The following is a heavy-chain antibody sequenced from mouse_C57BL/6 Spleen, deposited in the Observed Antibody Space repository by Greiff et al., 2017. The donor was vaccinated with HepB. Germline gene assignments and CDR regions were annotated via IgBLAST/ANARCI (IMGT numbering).Heavy chain of an antibody. Sequence: VQLQQSGAELVRPGASVTLSCKASGYTFTHYEMHWVKQTPVHGLEWIGAIDPETGGTAYNQKFKGKAILTADKSSSTAYMELRSLTSEDSAVYYCTSGDSSGYVRFAYWGQGTLVTVSA. CDR1: GYTFTHYE. D-gene: IGHD3-2*02. CDR3: TSGDSSGYVRFAY. CDR2: IDPETGGT. J-gene: IGHJ3*01. V-gene: IGHV1-15*01.